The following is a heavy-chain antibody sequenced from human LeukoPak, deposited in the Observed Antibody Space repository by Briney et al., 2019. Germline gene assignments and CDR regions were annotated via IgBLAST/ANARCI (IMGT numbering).Heavy chain of an antibody. D-gene: IGHD3-3*02. J-gene: IGHJ3*02. V-gene: IGHV3-64*01. CDR3: ARISREDAFDI. Sequence: GGSLRLSCAASGFTFSSYAMHWVRQAPGKGLEYVSAISSNGGSTYYANSVKGRFTISRDNSKNTLYLQMGSLRAEDTAVYYCARISREDAFDIWGQGTMVTVSS. CDR2: ISSNGGST. CDR1: GFTFSSYA.